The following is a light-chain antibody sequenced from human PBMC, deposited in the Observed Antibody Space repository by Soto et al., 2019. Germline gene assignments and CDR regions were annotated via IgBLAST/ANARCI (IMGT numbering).Light chain of an antibody. J-gene: IGLJ1*01. V-gene: IGLV2-23*01. CDR1: SSDVGSYNL. CDR3: CSYAGSSTPYV. CDR2: EDS. Sequence: QSALTQPASVSGSPGQSITISCTGTSSDVGSYNLVSWYQQHPGKAPKLMIYEDSKRPSGVSNRFSGSKSGNTASLTISGLQAEDEADSYCCSYAGSSTPYVFGTGTKLTVL.